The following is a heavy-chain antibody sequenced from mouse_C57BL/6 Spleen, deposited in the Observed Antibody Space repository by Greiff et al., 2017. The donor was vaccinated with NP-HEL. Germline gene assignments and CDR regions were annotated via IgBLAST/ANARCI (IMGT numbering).Heavy chain of an antibody. CDR1: GFSLTSYG. J-gene: IGHJ4*01. CDR3: ARGLGYYYAMDY. D-gene: IGHD3-3*01. Sequence: VKLMESGPGLVQPSQSLSITCTVSGFSLTSYGVHWVRQSPGKGLEWLGVIWSGGSTDYNAAFISRLSISKDNSKSQVFFKMNSLQADDTAIYYCARGLGYYYAMDYWGQGTSVTVSS. CDR2: IWSGGST. V-gene: IGHV2-2*01.